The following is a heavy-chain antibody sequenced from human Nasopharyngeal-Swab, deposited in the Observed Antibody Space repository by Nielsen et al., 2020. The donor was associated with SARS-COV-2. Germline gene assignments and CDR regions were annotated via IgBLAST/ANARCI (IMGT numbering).Heavy chain of an antibody. CDR3: VRRAFSASYFYFDY. CDR1: GCIFTSYW. V-gene: IGHV5-51*01. J-gene: IGHJ4*02. Sequence: GESLELYWKWSGCIFTSYWIGWVRLRAGKGPEWTGIINPADSDSRYNLSFQDQVSHSGVKSISTAYLQWNTLKASDTAIYYCVRRAFSASYFYFDYWGPGTLVTVSS. CDR2: INPADSDS. D-gene: IGHD1-26*01.